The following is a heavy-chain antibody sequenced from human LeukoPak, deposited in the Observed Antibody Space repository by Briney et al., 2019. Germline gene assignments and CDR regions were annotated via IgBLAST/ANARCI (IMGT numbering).Heavy chain of an antibody. J-gene: IGHJ4*02. Sequence: ASVKVSCKASGYTFTGYYMHWVRQAPGQGLEWMGWINPNSGGTNYAQKFQGRVTMTRDTSISTAYMELSRLRSDDTAVYYCARVSSYGYGFKYYFDYWGQGTLVTVSS. CDR1: GYTFTGYY. V-gene: IGHV1-2*02. D-gene: IGHD5-18*01. CDR2: INPNSGGT. CDR3: ARVSSYGYGFKYYFDY.